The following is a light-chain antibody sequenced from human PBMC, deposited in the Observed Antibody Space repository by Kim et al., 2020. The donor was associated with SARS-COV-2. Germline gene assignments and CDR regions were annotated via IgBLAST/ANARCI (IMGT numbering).Light chain of an antibody. V-gene: IGKV3-20*01. Sequence: EIVLTQSPGTLSLSPGERATLSCRASQSVSSSYLAWYQQKPGQAPRLLIYGASSRATGIPDRFSVSGSGTDFTLTISRLEPEDFAVYYCQQYGSSPYTFGQGTKLEI. CDR2: GAS. CDR1: QSVSSSY. CDR3: QQYGSSPYT. J-gene: IGKJ2*01.